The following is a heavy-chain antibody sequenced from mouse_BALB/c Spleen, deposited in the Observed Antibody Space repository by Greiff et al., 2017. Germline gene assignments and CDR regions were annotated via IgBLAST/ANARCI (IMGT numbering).Heavy chain of an antibody. CDR2: INPGSGGT. CDR1: GYAFTNYL. V-gene: IGHV1-54*01. Sequence: VQLQQSGAELVRPGTSVKVSCKASGYAFTNYLIEWVKQRPGQGLEWIGVINPGSGGTNYNEKFKGKATLTADKSSSTAYMQLSSLTSDDSAVYFCARGGCYYVDYWGQGTSVTVSS. CDR3: ARGGCYYVDY. D-gene: IGHD1-1*01. J-gene: IGHJ4*01.